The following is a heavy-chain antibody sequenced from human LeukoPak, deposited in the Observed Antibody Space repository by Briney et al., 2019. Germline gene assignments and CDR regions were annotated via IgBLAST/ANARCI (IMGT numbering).Heavy chain of an antibody. CDR1: GDSISLYY. J-gene: IGHJ6*02. CDR2: IFYSRST. D-gene: IGHD6-13*01. Sequence: PSETLSLPCTVSGDSISLYYWSWIRQPPRRGLESVGYIFYSRSTNYNPPLKSRVTISVDTPNHQFSLKLSSVTAADTAVYYCARDPGVQQGYYYYGMDLWGQGTPVTVSS. V-gene: IGHV4-59*01. CDR3: ARDPGVQQGYYYYGMDL.